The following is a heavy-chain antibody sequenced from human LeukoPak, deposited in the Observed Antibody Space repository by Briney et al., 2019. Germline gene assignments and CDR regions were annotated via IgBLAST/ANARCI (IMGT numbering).Heavy chain of an antibody. CDR3: ARLTFGGVIGFDY. CDR1: GFTFSSYS. Sequence: PGGSLRLSCAASGFTFSSYSMNWVRQAPGKGLEWVSSISSNGSHMSYADSVKGRFTISSDNAKKSLYLQMNRLRAEDTAVYYCARLTFGGVIGFDYWGQGTLVTVSS. D-gene: IGHD3-16*02. CDR2: ISSNGSHM. V-gene: IGHV3-21*01. J-gene: IGHJ4*02.